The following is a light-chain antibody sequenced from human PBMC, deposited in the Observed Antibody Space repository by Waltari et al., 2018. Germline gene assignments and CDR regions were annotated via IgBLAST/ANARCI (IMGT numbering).Light chain of an antibody. J-gene: IGLJ3*02. V-gene: IGLV3-10*01. Sequence: SFELTQPPSVSVSPGQTARITCSGDALPKKYAYWYPQKSGQAPVLVIYDDRKRPSGIPVRFSGSNSGTMAPLTISGAQVEDEADYYCYSTDSSGDHRVFGGGTKLTVL. CDR3: YSTDSSGDHRV. CDR1: ALPKKY. CDR2: DDR.